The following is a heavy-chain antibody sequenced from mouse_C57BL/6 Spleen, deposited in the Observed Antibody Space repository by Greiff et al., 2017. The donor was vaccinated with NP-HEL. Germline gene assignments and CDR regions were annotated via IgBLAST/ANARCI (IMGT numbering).Heavy chain of an antibody. V-gene: IGHV1-69*01. D-gene: IGHD1-1*01. J-gene: IGHJ4*01. CDR3: ARDYGSGVYCYAMDY. Sequence: QVQLQQPGAELVMPGASVKLSCKASGYTFTSYWMHWVKQRPGQGLEWIGEIDPSDSYTNYNQKFKGKSTLTVDKSSSTAYMQRSSMTSEDSAVYYCARDYGSGVYCYAMDYGGKGASVAVS. CDR1: GYTFTSYW. CDR2: IDPSDSYT.